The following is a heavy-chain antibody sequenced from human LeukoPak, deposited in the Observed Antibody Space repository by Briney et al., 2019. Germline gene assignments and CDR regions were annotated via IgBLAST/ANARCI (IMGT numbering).Heavy chain of an antibody. CDR3: ARAVAGTDEIDS. J-gene: IGHJ4*02. D-gene: IGHD6-19*01. V-gene: IGHV3-13*01. CDR2: IGSGGYT. CDR1: GFSFSSYD. Sequence: GGSLRLSCAGSGFSFSSYDMLWVRQATGKGLEWVSAIGSGGYTYYAGSVKGRFTISRESAKNSFYLQMNSLSAGDTAVYFCARAVAGTDEIDSWGQGTLVTVSS.